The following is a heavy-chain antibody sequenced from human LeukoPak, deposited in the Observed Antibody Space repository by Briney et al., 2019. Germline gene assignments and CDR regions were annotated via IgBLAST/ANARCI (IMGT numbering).Heavy chain of an antibody. J-gene: IGHJ3*02. Sequence: SETLSLTCAVYGGSFSGYYWSWIRQPPGKGLEWIGEINHSGSTNYNPSLKSRVTISVDTSKNQFSLKLSSVTAADTAVYYCARGGGSSWYGRGNDAFDIWGQGTMATVSS. V-gene: IGHV4-34*01. CDR1: GGSFSGYY. CDR2: INHSGST. D-gene: IGHD6-13*01. CDR3: ARGGGSSWYGRGNDAFDI.